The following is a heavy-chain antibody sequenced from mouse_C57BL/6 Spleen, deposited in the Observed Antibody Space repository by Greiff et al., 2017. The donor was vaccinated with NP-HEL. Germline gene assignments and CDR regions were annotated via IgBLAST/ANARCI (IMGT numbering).Heavy chain of an antibody. D-gene: IGHD2-2*01. CDR2: IYPGSGST. CDR1: GYTFTSYW. J-gene: IGHJ2*01. V-gene: IGHV1-55*01. CDR3: ARSGGYGYYFDY. Sequence: VKLQQPGAELVKPGASVKMSCKASGYTFTSYWITWVKQRPGQGLEWIGDIYPGSGSTNYNEKFKSKATLTVDTSSSTAYMQLSSLTSEDSAVYYCARSGGYGYYFDYWGQGTTLTVSS.